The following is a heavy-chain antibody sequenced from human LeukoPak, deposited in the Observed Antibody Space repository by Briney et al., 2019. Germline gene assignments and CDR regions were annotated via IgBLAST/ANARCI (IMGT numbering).Heavy chain of an antibody. Sequence: PGGSLRLSCAASGFTFSSYAMSWVRQAPGKGLEWVSGIDESGAGTFRADSVKGRFTISRDNFNNILFLQMNTLRAEDTALYYCAKEEAGRRFGPAHWGQGALVTVSS. CDR3: AKEEAGRRFGPAH. D-gene: IGHD6-6*01. CDR1: GFTFSSYA. V-gene: IGHV3-23*01. CDR2: IDESGAGT. J-gene: IGHJ4*02.